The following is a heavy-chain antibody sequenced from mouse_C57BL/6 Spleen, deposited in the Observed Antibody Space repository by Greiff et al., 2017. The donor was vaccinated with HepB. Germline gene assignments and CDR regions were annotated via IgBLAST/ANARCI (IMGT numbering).Heavy chain of an antibody. CDR3: TRYAFTTDY. CDR2: IYPETGGT. V-gene: IGHV1-15*01. J-gene: IGHJ2*01. D-gene: IGHD1-1*01. Sequence: QVQLQQSGAELVRPGASVTLSCKASGYTFTDYEMHWVKQTPVHGLEWIGAIYPETGGTAYNQKFKGKAILTAAKSSSTAYLELRSLTSEDSAVYYYTRYAFTTDYWGQGTTLTVSS. CDR1: GYTFTDYE.